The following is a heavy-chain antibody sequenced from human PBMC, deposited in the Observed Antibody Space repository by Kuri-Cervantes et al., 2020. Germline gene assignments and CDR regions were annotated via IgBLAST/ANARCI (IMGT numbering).Heavy chain of an antibody. CDR3: ARDGSTVVRSLDY. Sequence: GGSLRLSCAASGFTFSSYSMNWVRQAPGKGLEWVSYISSSSSTIYYADSVKGRFTISRDNAKNSLYLQMNSLRAEDTAVYYCARDGSTVVRSLDYWGQGTLVTVSS. CDR1: GFTFSSYS. V-gene: IGHV3-48*01. D-gene: IGHD4-23*01. CDR2: ISSSSSTI. J-gene: IGHJ4*02.